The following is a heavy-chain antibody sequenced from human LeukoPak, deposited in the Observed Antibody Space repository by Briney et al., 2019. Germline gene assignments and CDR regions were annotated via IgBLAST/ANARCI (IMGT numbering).Heavy chain of an antibody. CDR3: ARDRDYDDNSEGWFDP. J-gene: IGHJ5*02. CDR2: IYYSGRT. D-gene: IGHD3-22*01. Sequence: SETLSLTRSVSGAFLNPYCWNWMRQPPGKGRECIGNIYYSGRTNYNASLRSQVTISLDTAKNQFFLKLNSVTSADTAVYYCARDRDYDDNSEGWFDPWGQGTLVTVSS. V-gene: IGHV4-59*01. CDR1: GAFLNPYC.